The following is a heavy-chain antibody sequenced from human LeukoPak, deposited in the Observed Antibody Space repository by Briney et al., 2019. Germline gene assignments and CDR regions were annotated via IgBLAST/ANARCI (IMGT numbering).Heavy chain of an antibody. CDR1: GYTFTNYY. V-gene: IGHV1-46*01. D-gene: IGHD5-18*01. J-gene: IGHJ4*02. Sequence: VSVKVSCKASGYTFTNYYMHWVRQAPGQGLEWMGIINPSGGGTSYAQKFQGRLTMTRDTTTTTVYMELSSLRSEDTAMYYCAREIGPRQLHLWGSAFDYWGQGTLVTVSS. CDR2: INPSGGGT. CDR3: AREIGPRQLHLWGSAFDY.